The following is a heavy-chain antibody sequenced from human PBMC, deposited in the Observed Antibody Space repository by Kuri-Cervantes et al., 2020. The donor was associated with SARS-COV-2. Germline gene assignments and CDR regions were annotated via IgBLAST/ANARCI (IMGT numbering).Heavy chain of an antibody. CDR2: MNPNSGNT. Sequence: ASVKVSCKASGYTFTSYDINWVRQATGQGLEWMGWMNPNSGNTGYAQEFQGRVTITRNTSISTAYMELSSLRSEDTAVYYCARGDLGVTIFGVGAFDIWGQGTMVTVSS. CDR3: ARGDLGVTIFGVGAFDI. J-gene: IGHJ3*02. CDR1: GYTFTSYD. D-gene: IGHD3-3*01. V-gene: IGHV1-8*03.